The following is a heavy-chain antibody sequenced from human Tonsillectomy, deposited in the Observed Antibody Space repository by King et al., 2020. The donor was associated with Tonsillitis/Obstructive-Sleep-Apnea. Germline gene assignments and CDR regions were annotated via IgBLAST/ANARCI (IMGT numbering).Heavy chain of an antibody. V-gene: IGHV3-33*01. CDR1: GFTFSSYG. CDR3: ARDRKNYYDNSGYYYLSYYMDV. J-gene: IGHJ6*03. D-gene: IGHD3-22*01. CDR2: IWYDGSNK. Sequence: VQLVESGGGVVQPGRSLRLSCAASGFTFSSYGMHWVRQAPGKGLEWVAVIWYDGSNKYYADSVKGRFTISRDNSKNTLYLQMNSLRDEDRAVYYCARDRKNYYDNSGYYYLSYYMDVWGKGTTVTVSS.